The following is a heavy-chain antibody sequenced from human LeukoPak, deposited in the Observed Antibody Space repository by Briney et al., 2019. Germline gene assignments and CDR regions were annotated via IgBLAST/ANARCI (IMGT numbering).Heavy chain of an antibody. CDR2: ISPDGDRT. CDR1: GFTLSTYA. CDR3: AREQSGTRGWYTVDY. D-gene: IGHD6-19*01. J-gene: IGHJ4*02. V-gene: IGHV3-23*01. Sequence: GGSLRLSCAASGFTLSTYAITWVPQGPGKGLEWVSAISPDGDRTYYANSVRGRFTTSRDNSKDTAYLQISGLRVEDTAVYYCAREQSGTRGWYTVDYWGQGTLVTVSS.